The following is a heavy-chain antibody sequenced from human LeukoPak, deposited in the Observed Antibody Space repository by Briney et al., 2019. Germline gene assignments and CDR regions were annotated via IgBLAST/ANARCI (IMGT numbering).Heavy chain of an antibody. CDR2: ISTSSSYI. V-gene: IGHV3-21*01. D-gene: IGHD4-17*01. CDR1: GFTFSSYS. J-gene: IGHJ4*02. Sequence: GGSLRLSCGVSGFTFSSYSMNWVRLAPGKGLEWVSFISTSSSYIYYADSVKGRFTISRDNAKNSLSLQMNSLRVEDTAVYYCARDGVRGFTATTPFDYWGPGTLVTVSS. CDR3: ARDGVRGFTATTPFDY.